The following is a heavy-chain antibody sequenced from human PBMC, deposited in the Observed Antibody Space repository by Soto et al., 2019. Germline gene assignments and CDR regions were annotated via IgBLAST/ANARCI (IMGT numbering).Heavy chain of an antibody. Sequence: SVKGDCTASVGPIIRYAISCVLQTKEQGLEWMGGVIPIFGSASNAQKFQGRVTITADKSTSTAYMELSSLKSEDTAVYYCAKIKPPDRAGSPPYYYYYSGMDVWGQGTTVTVYS. D-gene: IGHD2-15*01. CDR1: VGPIIRYA. CDR2: VIPIFGSA. CDR3: AKIKPPDRAGSPPYYYYYSGMDV. J-gene: IGHJ6*02. V-gene: IGHV1-69*06.